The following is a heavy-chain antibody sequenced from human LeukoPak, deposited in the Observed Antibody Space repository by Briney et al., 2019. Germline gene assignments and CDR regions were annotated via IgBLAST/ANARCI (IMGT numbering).Heavy chain of an antibody. Sequence: GASVKVSCRVSGYTLTELSMHWVRQAPGKGLEWMGGFDPEDGETIYAQKFQGRVTMTEDTSTDTAYMELSSLRSEDTAVYYCATDGDVMVRGVIISWGQGTLVTVSS. J-gene: IGHJ4*02. V-gene: IGHV1-24*01. CDR3: ATDGDVMVRGVIIS. CDR1: GYTLTELS. D-gene: IGHD3-10*01. CDR2: FDPEDGET.